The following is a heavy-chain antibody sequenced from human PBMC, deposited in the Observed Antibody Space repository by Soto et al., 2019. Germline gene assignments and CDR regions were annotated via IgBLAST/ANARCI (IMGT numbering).Heavy chain of an antibody. V-gene: IGHV3-21*01. Sequence: GGSLRLSCAASGFTFSSYSMNWVRQAPGKGLEWVSSISSSSSNKYYADSVKGRFTISRDNDKNTLYLQMNSLSAEDTAVYYCARDNTITGTTYADYFQHWGQGTLVTVSS. CDR3: ARDNTITGTTYADYFQH. D-gene: IGHD4-17*01. CDR1: GFTFSSYS. J-gene: IGHJ1*01. CDR2: ISSSSSNK.